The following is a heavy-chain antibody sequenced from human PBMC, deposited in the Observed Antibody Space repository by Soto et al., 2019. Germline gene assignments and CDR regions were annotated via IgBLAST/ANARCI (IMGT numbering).Heavy chain of an antibody. CDR3: GRGRSGQIVVFY. CDR2: IAPESGAT. D-gene: IGHD1-26*01. V-gene: IGHV1-2*02. J-gene: IGHJ4*02. Sequence: ASVKVSCKAYGYTFTGHYIHWVRQAPEQGPEWMGEIAPESGATRYAQKFQGRVTMTRDMSITTVYMELNSLSPDDTAVYYCGRGRSGQIVVFYWGQGTPVTVSS. CDR1: GYTFTGHY.